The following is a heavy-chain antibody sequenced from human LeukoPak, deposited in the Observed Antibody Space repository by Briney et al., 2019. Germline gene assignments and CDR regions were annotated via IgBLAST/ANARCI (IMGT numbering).Heavy chain of an antibody. CDR2: IDPNSGGT. D-gene: IGHD2-2*01. CDR3: ATTLPYCSSTSCYDYYYYMDV. CDR1: GYTFTGYY. V-gene: IGHV1-2*02. J-gene: IGHJ6*03. Sequence: ASVKVSCKASGYTFTGYYMHWVRQAPGQGLEWMGWIDPNSGGTNYAQKFQGRVTMTRDTSISTAYMELSRLRSDDTAVYYCATTLPYCSSTSCYDYYYYMDVWGKGTTVTVSS.